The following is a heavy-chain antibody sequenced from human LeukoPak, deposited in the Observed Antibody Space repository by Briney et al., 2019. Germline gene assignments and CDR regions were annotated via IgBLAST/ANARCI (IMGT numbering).Heavy chain of an antibody. CDR1: GFTFSSFA. CDR3: AKEGPRDASFDS. Sequence: GGSLRLSCAASGFTFSSFAMSWVRQAPGKGLEWVSTVSGSGGSAYYADSVKGRFTISRDNSKNTLYLQMNSLRVGDTAVYYCAKEGPRDASFDSWGQGTLVTVSS. J-gene: IGHJ4*02. D-gene: IGHD5-24*01. V-gene: IGHV3-23*01. CDR2: VSGSGGSA.